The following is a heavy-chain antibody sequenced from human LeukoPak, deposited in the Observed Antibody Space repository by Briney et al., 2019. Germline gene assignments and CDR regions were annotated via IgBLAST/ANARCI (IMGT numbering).Heavy chain of an antibody. V-gene: IGHV4-61*02. J-gene: IGHJ6*02. CDR3: ARESWHLRTNYYYGMDV. CDR2: IYSSGST. Sequence: SETLSLTCTVSGGSTSSDSYYWSWIRQPAGKGLEWIGRIYSSGSTNYNPSLKSRVTILVDTFKNQFSLKLSSVTAADTAVYYCARESWHLRTNYYYGMDVWGQGTTVTVSS. D-gene: IGHD1-14*01. CDR1: GGSTSSDSYY.